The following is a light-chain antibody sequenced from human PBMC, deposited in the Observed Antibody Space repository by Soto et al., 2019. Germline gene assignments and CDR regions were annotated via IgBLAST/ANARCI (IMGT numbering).Light chain of an antibody. Sequence: DIVMTQSPATLSVSPGEAATLSCRADQSVTTNLAWYLQISGQPPRLLIYGASTRTIDIPARFSGSGSGTHFTLSISSLQSEDFGVYFCQQYNTWPYTFGQGTKLEIK. CDR1: QSVTTN. V-gene: IGKV3-15*01. J-gene: IGKJ2*01. CDR3: QQYNTWPYT. CDR2: GAS.